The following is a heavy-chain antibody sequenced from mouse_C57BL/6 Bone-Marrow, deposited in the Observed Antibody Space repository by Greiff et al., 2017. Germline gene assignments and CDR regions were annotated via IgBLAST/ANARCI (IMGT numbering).Heavy chain of an antibody. CDR1: GFNIKDDY. CDR2: IDSENGDT. Sequence: VQLQQSGAELVRPGASVKLSCTASGFNIKDDYMHWVKQRPEQGLEWIGWIDSENGDTEYASKFQGKATITADTSSNTAYLQLSSLTSEDTAVYYCTTGDDGYYFYYFDYWGQGTTLTVSS. CDR3: TTGDDGYYFYYFDY. D-gene: IGHD2-3*01. J-gene: IGHJ2*01. V-gene: IGHV14-4*01.